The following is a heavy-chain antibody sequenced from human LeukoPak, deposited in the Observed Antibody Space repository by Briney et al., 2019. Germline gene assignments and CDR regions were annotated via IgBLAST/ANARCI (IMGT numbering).Heavy chain of an antibody. CDR2: ISGSGDNT. CDR1: GFTFSSYA. Sequence: GGSLRLSCADSGFTFSSYAMSWVRQAPGKGLEWVSTISGSGDNTYYADSVKGRFTISRDNSKNTLYLQMTSLRAEDTALYNCAKSGRYFDYWGQGALVTVSS. V-gene: IGHV3-23*01. CDR3: AKSGRYFDY. J-gene: IGHJ4*02.